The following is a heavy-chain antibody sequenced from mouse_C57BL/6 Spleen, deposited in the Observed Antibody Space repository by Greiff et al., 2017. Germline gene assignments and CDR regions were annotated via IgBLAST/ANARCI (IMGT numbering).Heavy chain of an antibody. Sequence: EVQLQQSGPVLVKPGASVKMSCKASGYTFTDYYMNWVKQSHGKSLEWIGVINPYNGGTSYNQKFKGKATLTVDKSSSTAYMELNSLTSEDSAVYYCARCEGIRREGFDDWGQGTTLTVSS. CDR3: ARCEGIRREGFDD. D-gene: IGHD2-12*01. CDR1: GYTFTDYY. CDR2: INPYNGGT. V-gene: IGHV1-19*01. J-gene: IGHJ2*01.